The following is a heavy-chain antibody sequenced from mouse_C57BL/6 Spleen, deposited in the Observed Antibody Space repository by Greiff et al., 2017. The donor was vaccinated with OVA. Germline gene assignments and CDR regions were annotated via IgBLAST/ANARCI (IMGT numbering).Heavy chain of an antibody. J-gene: IGHJ2*01. CDR1: GFTFSDYY. CDR2: ISNGGGST. D-gene: IGHD1-1*01. V-gene: IGHV5-12*01. CDR3: ARGATVVAPFDY. Sequence: EVHLVESGGGLVQPGGSLTLSCAASGFTFSDYYMYWVRQTPEKRLEWVAYISNGGGSTYYPDTVKGRFTISRDNAKNTLYLQMSRLKSEDTAMYYCARGATVVAPFDYWGQGTTLTVSS.